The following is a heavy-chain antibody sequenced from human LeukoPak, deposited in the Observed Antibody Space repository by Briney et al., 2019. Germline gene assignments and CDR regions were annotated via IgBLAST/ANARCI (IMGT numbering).Heavy chain of an antibody. V-gene: IGHV3-23*01. J-gene: IGHJ4*02. CDR2: ISGSDAGT. D-gene: IGHD2-15*01. CDR3: AKAPKGSCSGSFCYSFDY. CDR1: GFTFDDYA. Sequence: GGSLRLSCAASGFTFDDYAMHWVRQAPGKGLEWVSAISGSDAGTYYADSVKGRFTISRDNSRNTLYLQMDSLRAEDTAVYYCAKAPKGSCSGSFCYSFDYWAQGTLVAVSS.